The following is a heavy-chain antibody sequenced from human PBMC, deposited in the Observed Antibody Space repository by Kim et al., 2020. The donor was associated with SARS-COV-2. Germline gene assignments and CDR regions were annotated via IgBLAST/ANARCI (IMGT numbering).Heavy chain of an antibody. Sequence: GGSLRLSCAASGFTFSSYGMHWVRQAPGKGLEWVAVIWYDGSNKYYADSVKGRFTISRDNSKNTLYLQMNSLRAEDTAVYYCARAGMEQWLGYSYYYGMDVWGQGTTVTVSS. CDR3: ARAGMEQWLGYSYYYGMDV. V-gene: IGHV3-33*01. CDR1: GFTFSSYG. CDR2: IWYDGSNK. D-gene: IGHD6-19*01. J-gene: IGHJ6*02.